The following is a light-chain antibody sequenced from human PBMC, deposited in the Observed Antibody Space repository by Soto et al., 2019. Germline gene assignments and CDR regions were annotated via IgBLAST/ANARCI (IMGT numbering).Light chain of an antibody. Sequence: EIVMPQSPATLSVSPGERATLSCRASQSVGSNLAWYQQKPGQAPRLLIYGASTRATGIPARFSGRGSGPEFALTISSLQSEDFAIYFCQQYNNWPPDRKFGRGTKVEIK. CDR3: QQYNNWPPDRK. J-gene: IGKJ4*02. V-gene: IGKV3-15*01. CDR2: GAS. CDR1: QSVGSN.